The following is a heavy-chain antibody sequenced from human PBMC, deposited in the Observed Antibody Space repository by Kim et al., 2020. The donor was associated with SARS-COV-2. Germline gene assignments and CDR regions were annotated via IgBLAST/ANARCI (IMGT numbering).Heavy chain of an antibody. CDR3: ATTAYPSYYYDSGMDV. J-gene: IGHJ6*02. D-gene: IGHD5-18*01. V-gene: IGHV1-69*04. CDR2: IIPILGIA. Sequence: SVKVSCKASGGTFSSYAISWVRQAPGQGLEWMGMIIPILGIANYAQKFQGRVTITADKSTSTAYMELSSLRSEDTAVYYLATTAYPSYYYDSGMDVWGQ. CDR1: GGTFSSYA.